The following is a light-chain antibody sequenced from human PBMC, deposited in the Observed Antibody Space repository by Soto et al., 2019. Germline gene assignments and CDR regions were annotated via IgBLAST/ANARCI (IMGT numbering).Light chain of an antibody. CDR3: QHYKTWPLA. V-gene: IGKV3-15*01. J-gene: IGKJ4*01. CDR2: DAY. Sequence: EIVMTQSPATLSVSPXEXXXLSCRASQGVGSTLAWYRQQPGQAPRLLIYDAYIRATGVPARFSGSGSGTEFTLTISSLQSEDFAVYYCQHYKTWPLAFGGGTKVEIK. CDR1: QGVGST.